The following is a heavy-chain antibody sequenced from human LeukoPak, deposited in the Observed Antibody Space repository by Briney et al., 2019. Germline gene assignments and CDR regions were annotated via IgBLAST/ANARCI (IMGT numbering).Heavy chain of an antibody. CDR1: GFTFSSYA. Sequence: AGGSLRLSCAASGFTFSSYAMSWVRQAPGKGLEWASAISGSGGSTYYADSVKGRFTISRDNSKNTLYLQMNSLRAEDTAVYYCAKDSLVATSPFDYWGQGTLVTVSS. V-gene: IGHV3-23*01. CDR3: AKDSLVATSPFDY. J-gene: IGHJ4*02. D-gene: IGHD5-12*01. CDR2: ISGSGGST.